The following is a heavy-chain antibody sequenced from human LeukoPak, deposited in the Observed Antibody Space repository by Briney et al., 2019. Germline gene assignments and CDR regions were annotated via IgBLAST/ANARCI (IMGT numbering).Heavy chain of an antibody. CDR1: GYTFTSYW. V-gene: IGHV5-51*01. CDR3: ARFWGYYGT. Sequence: ASVKVSCKASGYTFTSYWIGWVRQMPGKGLEWMGIIYPGDSDTRYSPSFQGQVTISADKSISTAYLQWSSLKASDTAMYYCARFWGYYGTWGQGTLVTVSS. D-gene: IGHD3-22*01. CDR2: IYPGDSDT. J-gene: IGHJ5*02.